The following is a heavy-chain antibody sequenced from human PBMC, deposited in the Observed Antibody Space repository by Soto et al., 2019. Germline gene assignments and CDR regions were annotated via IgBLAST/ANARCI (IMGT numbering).Heavy chain of an antibody. CDR3: AKRRLNTITSLSDW. CDR1: GFTFSSYA. V-gene: IGHV3-23*01. CDR2: VSGSGGST. Sequence: GGSLRLSCAASGFTFSSYAMSWVRQAPGKGLEWVSGVSGSGGSTYCVDSVKGRFTISRDNSKNTLYLQMNSLRAEDTAIYYCAKRRLNTITSLSDWWGQGVQVTVSS. D-gene: IGHD3-16*02. J-gene: IGHJ1*01.